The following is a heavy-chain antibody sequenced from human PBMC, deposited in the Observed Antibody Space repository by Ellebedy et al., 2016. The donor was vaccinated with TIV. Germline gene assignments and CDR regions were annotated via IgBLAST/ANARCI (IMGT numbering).Heavy chain of an antibody. V-gene: IGHV3-11*06. CDR1: GITFSDYY. CDR3: ARVVVNDYSNYASGMDV. CDR2: ISSSSSYT. J-gene: IGHJ6*02. D-gene: IGHD4-11*01. Sequence: GESMKISCAASGITFSDYYMSWIRPAPGKGLEWVSYISSSSSYTNYEDSVKGRFIISRDNAKNSLYLQMNSLTAEDTAVYYCARVVVNDYSNYASGMDVWGQGTTVTVSS.